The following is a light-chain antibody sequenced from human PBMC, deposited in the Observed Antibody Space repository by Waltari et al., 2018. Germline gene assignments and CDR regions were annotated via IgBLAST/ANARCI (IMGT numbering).Light chain of an antibody. V-gene: IGKV3-20*01. CDR1: QSVSRW. CDR3: QKYGTLPAT. J-gene: IGKJ1*01. CDR2: DAS. Sequence: ETVLTQSPGTLSLSPGERATLSCRASQSVSRWLAWYQQKPGQAPRLLIYDASTRATDIPDRFSGSGSGTDFSLTISRLEPEDFAVYYCQKYGTLPATFGQGTKVEIK.